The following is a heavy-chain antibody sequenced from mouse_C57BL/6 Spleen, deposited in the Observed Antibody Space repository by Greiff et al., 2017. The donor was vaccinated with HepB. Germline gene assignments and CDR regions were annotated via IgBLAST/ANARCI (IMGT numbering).Heavy chain of an antibody. CDR2: IYPSDSET. Sequence: VQLQQPGAELVRPGSSVKLSCKASGYTFTSYWMDWVKQRPGQGLEWIGNIYPSDSETHYNQKFKDKATLTVDKSSSTAYMQLSSLTSEDSAVYYSARGSYYDYDGAFADWGQGTLVTVSA. CDR1: GYTFTSYW. CDR3: ARGSYYDYDGAFAD. V-gene: IGHV1-61*01. J-gene: IGHJ3*01. D-gene: IGHD2-4*01.